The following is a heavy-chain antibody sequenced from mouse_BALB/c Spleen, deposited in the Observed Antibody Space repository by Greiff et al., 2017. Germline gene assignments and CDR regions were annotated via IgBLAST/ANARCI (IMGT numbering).Heavy chain of an antibody. Sequence: LVKPGASVKVSCKASGYSFTGYYMHWVKQSHGKSLEWIGYISCYNGATSYNQKFKGKATFTVDTSSSTAYMQFNSLTSEDSAVYYCARRGGNWDDYFDYWGQGTTLTVSS. J-gene: IGHJ2*01. V-gene: IGHV1S34*01. CDR3: ARRGGNWDDYFDY. CDR2: ISCYNGAT. D-gene: IGHD4-1*01. CDR1: GYSFTGYY.